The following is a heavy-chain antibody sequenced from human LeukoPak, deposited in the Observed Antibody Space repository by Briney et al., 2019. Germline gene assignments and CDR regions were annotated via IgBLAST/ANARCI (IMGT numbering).Heavy chain of an antibody. CDR3: ARGRYSSGWYYGMDV. D-gene: IGHD6-19*01. CDR2: INHSGGT. V-gene: IGHV4-34*01. CDR1: GGSFSGYY. Sequence: PSETLSLTCAVYGGSFSGYYWSWIRQPPGKGLEWIGEINHSGGTNYNPSLKSRVTISVDTSKNQFSLKLSSVTAADTAVYYCARGRYSSGWYYGMDVWGQGTTVTVSS. J-gene: IGHJ6*02.